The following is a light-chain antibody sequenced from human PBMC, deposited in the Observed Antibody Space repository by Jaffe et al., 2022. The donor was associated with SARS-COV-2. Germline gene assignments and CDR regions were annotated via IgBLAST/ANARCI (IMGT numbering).Light chain of an antibody. J-gene: IGKJ2*01. CDR1: QSISSY. V-gene: IGKV3-11*01. CDR2: DAS. CDR3: QQRSNWPPEYT. Sequence: EIVLTQSPATLSLSPGERATLSCRASQSISSYLAWYQQKPGQAPRLLIYDASNRATAFPARFSGSGSGTDFTLTISSLEPEDFAVYYCQQRSNWPPEYTFGQGTKLEIK.